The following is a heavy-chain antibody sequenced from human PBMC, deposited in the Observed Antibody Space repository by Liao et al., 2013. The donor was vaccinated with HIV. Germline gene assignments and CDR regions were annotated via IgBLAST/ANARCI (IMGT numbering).Heavy chain of an antibody. J-gene: IGHJ4*02. D-gene: IGHD6-19*01. Sequence: QVQLQESGPGLVKPSQTLSLICAVSGGSIGNITYYWSWIRQPAGKGLEWIGHVYTSGNTNYNPSLKSRVTMSVDTSKNQFSLRLSSVTAADTAMYYCAREYSSGWAVDYWGQGTLVTVSS. CDR1: GGSIGNITYY. CDR3: AREYSSGWAVDY. CDR2: VYTSGNT. V-gene: IGHV4-61*02.